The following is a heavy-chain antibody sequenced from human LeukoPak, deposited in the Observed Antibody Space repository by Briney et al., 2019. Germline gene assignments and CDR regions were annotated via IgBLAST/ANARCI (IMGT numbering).Heavy chain of an antibody. CDR2: IYYSGST. J-gene: IGHJ5*02. CDR1: GGPVSSGSYY. Sequence: PSETLSLTCTVSGGPVSSGSYYWSWIRQPPGKGLEWIGYIYYSGSTNYNPSLKSRVTISVDTSKNQFSLKLSSVTAADTAVYYCARDSITMVRGVVYNWFDPWGQGTLVTVSS. CDR3: ARDSITMVRGVVYNWFDP. D-gene: IGHD3-10*01. V-gene: IGHV4-61*01.